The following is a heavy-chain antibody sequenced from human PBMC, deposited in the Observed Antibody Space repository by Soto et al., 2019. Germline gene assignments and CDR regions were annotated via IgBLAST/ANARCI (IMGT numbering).Heavy chain of an antibody. V-gene: IGHV1-18*01. Sequence: QVQVVQSGDEVKKPGASVKDSCKASGYTFTNYGFSWVRQAPGHGLEWMGWISGYNGNTKYAEKFQGRVTMTTDTSTSTAHMELRSLRSDDTAVYYCAREGQAPYYYYGMDVWGQGTAVTVSS. J-gene: IGHJ6*02. CDR3: AREGQAPYYYYGMDV. CDR2: ISGYNGNT. CDR1: GYTFTNYG.